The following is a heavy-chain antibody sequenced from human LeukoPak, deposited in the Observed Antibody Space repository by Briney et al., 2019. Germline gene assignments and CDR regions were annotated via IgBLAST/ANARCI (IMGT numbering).Heavy chain of an antibody. CDR2: IYSGGST. CDR1: GFTVSSNY. Sequence: GGSLRLSCAASGFTVSSNYMSWVRQAPGKGLEWVSVIYSGGSTYYADSVKGRFTISRDNSKNTLYLQMNSLRAEDTAVYYCARELDGYNQNFDYWGQGTLVTVSS. D-gene: IGHD5-24*01. J-gene: IGHJ4*02. CDR3: ARELDGYNQNFDY. V-gene: IGHV3-66*01.